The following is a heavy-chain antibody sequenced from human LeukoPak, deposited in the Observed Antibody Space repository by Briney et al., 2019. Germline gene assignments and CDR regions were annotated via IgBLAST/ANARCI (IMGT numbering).Heavy chain of an antibody. CDR2: INPHSGGT. Sequence: ASVKVSCKASGFTFTGYYIHWVRQAPGQGLEWMGYINPHSGGTSYTQKFQGRVTMTTDMSISAAYMKLSSLISDDTAMYYCVREGNELLSKNFDYWGQGTLVTVSS. CDR3: VREGNELLSKNFDY. D-gene: IGHD2-21*02. CDR1: GFTFTGYY. J-gene: IGHJ4*02. V-gene: IGHV1-2*02.